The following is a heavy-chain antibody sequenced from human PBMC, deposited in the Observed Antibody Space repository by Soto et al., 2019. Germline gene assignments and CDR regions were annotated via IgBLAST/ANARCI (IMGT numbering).Heavy chain of an antibody. CDR3: AREQGLQLRGDY. V-gene: IGHV3-30-3*01. CDR1: GFTFSSYA. CDR2: ISYDGSNK. D-gene: IGHD5-12*01. J-gene: IGHJ4*02. Sequence: ESGGGVVQPGRSLRLSCAASGFTFSSYAMHWVRQAPGKGLEWVAVISYDGSNKYYADSVKGRFTISRDNSKNTLYLQMNSLRAEDTAVYYCAREQGLQLRGDYWGQGTLVTVSS.